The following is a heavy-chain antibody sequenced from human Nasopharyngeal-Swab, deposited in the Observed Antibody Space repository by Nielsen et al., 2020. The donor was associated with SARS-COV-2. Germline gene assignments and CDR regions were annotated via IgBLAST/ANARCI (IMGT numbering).Heavy chain of an antibody. Sequence: VRQAPGKGLEWVANIKQDGSEKYYVDSVKGRFAISRDNAKNSLYLQMNSLRAEGTAVYHCARVPYNWNYNRTQLKYYFDYWGQGTLVTVSS. D-gene: IGHD1-7*01. J-gene: IGHJ4*02. CDR2: IKQDGSEK. CDR3: ARVPYNWNYNRTQLKYYFDY. V-gene: IGHV3-7*01.